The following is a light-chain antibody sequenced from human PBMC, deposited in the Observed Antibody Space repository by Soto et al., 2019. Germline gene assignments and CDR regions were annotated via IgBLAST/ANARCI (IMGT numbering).Light chain of an antibody. CDR3: QQYTNFPLT. CDR2: EAS. CDR1: QSISSW. Sequence: DIQMTQSPSTLSASVGDRVTITCRASQSISSWLAWYQQKPGKAPKLLIHEASRLETGVPSRFSGSESGTEFTLTISGLHAEDSATYYCQQYTNFPLTFGGGTKVGIK. V-gene: IGKV1-5*01. J-gene: IGKJ4*01.